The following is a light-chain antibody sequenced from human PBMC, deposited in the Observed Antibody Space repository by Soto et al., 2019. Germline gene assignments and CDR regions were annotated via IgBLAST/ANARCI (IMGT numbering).Light chain of an antibody. V-gene: IGKV3-15*01. Sequence: EIVLTQSPGTLSLSPGERATLSCRASQSVSSNLAWYQQKPGQAPRLLIYGASTRATGIPDRFSGSGSGTEFTLTISSLQSEDFAVYYCQQYNSWPPITFGQGTRLEIK. CDR3: QQYNSWPPIT. J-gene: IGKJ5*01. CDR2: GAS. CDR1: QSVSSN.